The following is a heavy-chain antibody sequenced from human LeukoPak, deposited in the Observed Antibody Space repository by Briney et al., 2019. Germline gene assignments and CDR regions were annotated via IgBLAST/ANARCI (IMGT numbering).Heavy chain of an antibody. CDR1: GRSVSSGCYY. D-gene: IGHD3-3*01. J-gene: IGHJ3*02. CDR3: AIVTRFAFDI. V-gene: IGHV4-61*01. Sequence: SESLSLTCHVSGRSVSSGCYYWSWIRQPPGKGLEWFGYIYYSGSTNYNPSLKSRVTISVDTSKNQFSLTRSSVTAADTAVVCCAIVTRFAFDIWGQGTMVTVSS. CDR2: IYYSGST.